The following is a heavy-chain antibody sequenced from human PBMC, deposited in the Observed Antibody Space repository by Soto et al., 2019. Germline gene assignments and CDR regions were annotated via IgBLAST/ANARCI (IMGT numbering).Heavy chain of an antibody. J-gene: IGHJ6*02. D-gene: IGHD3-9*01. V-gene: IGHV1-2*02. CDR1: GYTFNEYY. CDR3: ARRLGGGGDYFYGMDV. Sequence: QVQLVQSGAEVKKPGASVKVSCKTSGYTFNEYYIHWMRQVPGQGPEWMGWINPNSGGTKFAKKFQGGITLTGNTSISTAYMELSRLGSDDTAVYYGARRLGGGGDYFYGMDVWGQGTAVTVSS. CDR2: INPNSGGT.